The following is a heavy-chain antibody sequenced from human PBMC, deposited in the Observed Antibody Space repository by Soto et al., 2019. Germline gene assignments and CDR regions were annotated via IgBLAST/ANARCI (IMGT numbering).Heavy chain of an antibody. CDR1: GGSISSTY. CDR3: ARRYGPGFDY. J-gene: IGHJ4*02. Sequence: SKTLSLTCTVSGGSISSTYWSWIRQPPGKGLEWIGYIYYSGSTNYNPSLKSRVTISVDTSKNQFSLKLSSVTAADTAVYYCARRYGPGFDYWGQGTLVTVS. CDR2: IYYSGST. D-gene: IGHD4-17*01. V-gene: IGHV4-59*08.